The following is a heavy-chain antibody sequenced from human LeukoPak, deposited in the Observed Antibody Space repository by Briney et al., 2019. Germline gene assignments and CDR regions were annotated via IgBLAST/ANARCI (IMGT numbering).Heavy chain of an antibody. CDR2: ISYDGSNK. Sequence: PGRSLRLSCAASGFTFSSYAMHWVRQAPGKGLEWVAVISYDGSNKYYADSVKGRFTISRDNSKNTLYLQMNSLRAEDTAVYYCARDSRAARLLDYWGQGTLVTVSS. J-gene: IGHJ4*02. V-gene: IGHV3-30*04. D-gene: IGHD6-6*01. CDR1: GFTFSSYA. CDR3: ARDSRAARLLDY.